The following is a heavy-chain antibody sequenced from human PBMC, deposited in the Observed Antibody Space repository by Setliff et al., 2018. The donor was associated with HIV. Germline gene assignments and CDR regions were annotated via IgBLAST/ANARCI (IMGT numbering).Heavy chain of an antibody. V-gene: IGHV1-18*01. Sequence: ASVKVSCKASGYTFTSYGISWVQQAPGQGLEWMGWISAYSGNTNYAQKIQGRVTMTTDTSTSTAYMELRSLRSDDTAVYYCARDDADTAMVIAFDIWGQGTMVTVS. CDR3: ARDDADTAMVIAFDI. CDR1: GYTFTSYG. J-gene: IGHJ3*02. D-gene: IGHD5-18*01. CDR2: ISAYSGNT.